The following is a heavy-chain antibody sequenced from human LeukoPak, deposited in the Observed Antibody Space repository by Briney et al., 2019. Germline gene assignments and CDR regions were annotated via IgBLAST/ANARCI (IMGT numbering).Heavy chain of an antibody. J-gene: IGHJ6*02. Sequence: SETLPLTCAVYGGSFSGYYWSWIRQPPGKGLEWIGEINHSGSTNYNPSLKSRVTISVDTSKNQFSLKLSSVTAADTAVYYCARGPLVYYYYGMDVWGQGTTVTVSS. V-gene: IGHV4-34*01. CDR3: ARGPLVYYYYGMDV. CDR1: GGSFSGYY. CDR2: INHSGST.